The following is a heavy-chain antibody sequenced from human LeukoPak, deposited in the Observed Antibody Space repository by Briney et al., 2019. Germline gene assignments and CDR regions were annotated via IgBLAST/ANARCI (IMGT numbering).Heavy chain of an antibody. CDR2: IYHSGST. Sequence: PSQTLSLTCAVSGGSNSSGGYSWSWIRQPPGKGLEWIGYIYHSGSTYYNPSLKSRVTISVDRSKNQFSLKLSSVTAADTAVYYCARGSPFYYDSSGYYGNWFDPWGQGTLVTVSS. CDR1: GGSNSSGGYS. V-gene: IGHV4-30-2*01. J-gene: IGHJ5*02. D-gene: IGHD3-22*01. CDR3: ARGSPFYYDSSGYYGNWFDP.